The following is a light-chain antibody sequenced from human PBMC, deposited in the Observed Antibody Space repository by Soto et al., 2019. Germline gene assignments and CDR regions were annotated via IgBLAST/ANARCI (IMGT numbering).Light chain of an antibody. Sequence: QSVLTQPRSVSGSPGQSVTISCTGTSSDVGGYDFVSWYQQHAGKAPKLIIYDVNKRPSGVPDRFSGSKSGNTASLTISGLQAEDEADYHCCSYAGSYSVIFGGGTQLTVL. CDR2: DVN. CDR1: SSDVGGYDF. V-gene: IGLV2-11*01. CDR3: CSYAGSYSVI. J-gene: IGLJ2*01.